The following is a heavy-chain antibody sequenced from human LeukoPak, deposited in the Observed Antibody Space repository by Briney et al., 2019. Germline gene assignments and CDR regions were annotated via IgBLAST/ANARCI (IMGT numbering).Heavy chain of an antibody. V-gene: IGHV4-59*01. CDR1: GDSITNSY. D-gene: IGHD2-15*01. Sequence: SETLSLTCTVSGDSITNSYWAWIRQSPGKGLEWIGHTYHSGSSAYHPSLKSRVSMLVDTSTNQLFLNLTSITAADTAVYYCARRVVAAHNWFDPWGQGTLVTVSS. J-gene: IGHJ5*02. CDR2: TYHSGSS. CDR3: ARRVVAAHNWFDP.